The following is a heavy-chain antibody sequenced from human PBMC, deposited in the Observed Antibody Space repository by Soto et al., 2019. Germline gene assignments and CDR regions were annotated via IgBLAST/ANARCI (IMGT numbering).Heavy chain of an antibody. Sequence: PGGSLRLSCAASGFTFSDYYMSWIRQAPGKGLEWVSYISISGSTIYYADSVKGRFTISRDNAKNSLYLQMNSLRAEDTAVYYCATVVGIQMQYYFDYWGQGTLVTVSS. CDR2: ISISGSTI. D-gene: IGHD2-21*01. J-gene: IGHJ4*02. CDR1: GFTFSDYY. CDR3: ATVVGIQMQYYFDY. V-gene: IGHV3-11*01.